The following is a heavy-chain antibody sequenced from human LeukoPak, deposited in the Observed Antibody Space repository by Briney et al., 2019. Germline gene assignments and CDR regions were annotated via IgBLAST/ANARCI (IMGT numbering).Heavy chain of an antibody. V-gene: IGHV3-21*01. D-gene: IGHD4-17*01. CDR1: GFNFSIYN. Sequence: GGSLRLSSVASGFNFSIYNMNWVRQAPGKGLEWVSSISSGSTYTYYADSVKGRFTISRDNAKNSLYLQMNSLRAEDTAVYYCARTTGISVNTSAFDIWGQGTMVTVSS. J-gene: IGHJ3*02. CDR3: ARTTGISVNTSAFDI. CDR2: ISSGSTYT.